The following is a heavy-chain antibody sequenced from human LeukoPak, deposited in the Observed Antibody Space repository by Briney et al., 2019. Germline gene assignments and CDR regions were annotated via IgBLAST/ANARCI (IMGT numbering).Heavy chain of an antibody. J-gene: IGHJ3*02. D-gene: IGHD3-22*01. V-gene: IGHV4-34*01. CDR1: GGSFSGYY. Sequence: SETLSLTCAVYGGSFSGYYWSWIRQPPGKGLEWIGEINHSGSTNYNPSLKSRVTISVDTSKNQFSLKLSSVTAADTAVYYCARGSSGYYFAFDIWGQGTMVTVSS. CDR3: ARGSSGYYFAFDI. CDR2: INHSGST.